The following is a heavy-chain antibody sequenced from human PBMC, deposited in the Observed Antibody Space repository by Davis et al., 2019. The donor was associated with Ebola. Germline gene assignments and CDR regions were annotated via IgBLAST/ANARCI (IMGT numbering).Heavy chain of an antibody. D-gene: IGHD3-22*01. CDR2: IYHSGST. V-gene: IGHV4-4*02. CDR1: GGSISSSNW. CDR3: ARHRYYYDSSGYYLSYFDY. J-gene: IGHJ4*02. Sequence: MPSETLSLTCAVSGGSISSSNWWSWVRQPPGKGLEWIGEIYHSGSTNYNPSLKSRVTISVDKSKNQFSLKLSSVTAADTAVYYCARHRYYYDSSGYYLSYFDYWGQGTLVTVSS.